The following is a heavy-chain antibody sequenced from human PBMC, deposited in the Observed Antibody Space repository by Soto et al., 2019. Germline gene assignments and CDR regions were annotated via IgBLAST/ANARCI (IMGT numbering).Heavy chain of an antibody. V-gene: IGHV4-28*03. J-gene: IGHJ3*02. CDR2: IYYSGST. D-gene: IGHD5-18*01. CDR3: ARGYSYGRDAFDI. CDR1: GYSISSSNW. Sequence: SETRSLTCAVSGYSISSSNWWGWIRQPPGKGLEWIGYIYYSGSTYYNPSLKSRVTMSVDTSKNQFSLELSSVTAVDTAVYYCARGYSYGRDAFDIWGQGTMVTVSS.